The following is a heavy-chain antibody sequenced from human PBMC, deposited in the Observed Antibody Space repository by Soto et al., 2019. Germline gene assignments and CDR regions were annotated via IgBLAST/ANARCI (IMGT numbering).Heavy chain of an antibody. V-gene: IGHV3-74*01. CDR1: GFTFSPFW. CDR3: ARDRGYPDSFNV. CDR2: INSDGRTI. J-gene: IGHJ3*01. Sequence: GWSLRLSCAASGFTFSPFWMHWVRQGPGKGLEWVSHINSDGRTIAYADSVKGRFTISRDNAKNTLYLEINSLRADDTAVYYCARDRGYPDSFNVWGQGKMVT. D-gene: IGHD3-22*01.